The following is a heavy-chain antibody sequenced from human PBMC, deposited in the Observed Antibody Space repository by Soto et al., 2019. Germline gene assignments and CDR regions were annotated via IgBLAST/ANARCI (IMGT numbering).Heavy chain of an antibody. CDR2: ISYDGSDI. V-gene: IGHV3-30*18. CDR3: AKETLSGWRTFDY. Sequence: VQLVESGGGVVQPGRSLRLSCAAAGFTFSSYGMHWVRQAPGKGLEWVAVISYDGSDIYYADSVKGRFTISRDNSKNTLYLQMNSLRSEDTGLYYCAKETLSGWRTFDYWGQGTLVAVSS. CDR1: GFTFSSYG. J-gene: IGHJ4*02. D-gene: IGHD6-19*01.